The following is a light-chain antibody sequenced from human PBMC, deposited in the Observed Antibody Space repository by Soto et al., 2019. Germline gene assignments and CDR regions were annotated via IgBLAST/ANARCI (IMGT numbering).Light chain of an antibody. CDR3: QQYGRSLYT. J-gene: IGKJ2*01. CDR1: QSVSSSY. Sequence: EIGLTQSPGTLSFSPGERGTLSCRASQSVSSSYLAWYQQKPGQAPRLLIYGASSRATGIPDRFSGSGSGTDFTLTISRLEPEDFAVYYCQQYGRSLYTFGQGTKLEIK. V-gene: IGKV3-20*01. CDR2: GAS.